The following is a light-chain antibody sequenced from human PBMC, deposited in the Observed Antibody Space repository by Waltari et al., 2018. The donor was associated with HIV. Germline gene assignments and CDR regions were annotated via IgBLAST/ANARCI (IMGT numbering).Light chain of an antibody. J-gene: IGLJ1*01. CDR1: SSNIGRHN. CDR3: AAWDDSLSGYV. Sequence: QSVLTQPPSASGTPGQRVTISCSGRSSNIGRHNVYWYQQLPGTAPKRLIYRNNQRPSGVPDRFSGSKSGTSASLSISGLRSEDEADYYCAAWDDSLSGYVFGTGTKVTVL. V-gene: IGLV1-47*01. CDR2: RNN.